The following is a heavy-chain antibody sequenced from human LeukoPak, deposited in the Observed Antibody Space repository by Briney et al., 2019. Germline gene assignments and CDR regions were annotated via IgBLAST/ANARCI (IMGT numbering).Heavy chain of an antibody. J-gene: IGHJ5*02. Sequence: GGSLRLSCAASGFTFSSYGMHWVRQAPGKGLDWVAFIRYDGSNKYYADSVKGRFTISRDNSKNTLYLQMNSLRAEDTAVYYCAKPFGDDYLEDWFDPWGQGTLVTVSS. CDR1: GFTFSSYG. V-gene: IGHV3-30*02. CDR2: IRYDGSNK. CDR3: AKPFGDDYLEDWFDP. D-gene: IGHD5-24*01.